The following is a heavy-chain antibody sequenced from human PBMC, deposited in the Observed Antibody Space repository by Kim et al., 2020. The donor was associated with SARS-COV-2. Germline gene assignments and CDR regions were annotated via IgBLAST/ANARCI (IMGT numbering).Heavy chain of an antibody. V-gene: IGHV3-30*04. CDR3: ARDIAEYFDY. CDR1: GFTFSSYA. J-gene: IGHJ4*02. CDR2: ISYDGSNK. D-gene: IGHD3-16*02. Sequence: GGSLRLSCAASGFTFSSYAMHWVRQAPGKGLEWVAVISYDGSNKYYADSVKGRFTISRDNSKNTLYLQMNSLRAEDTAVYYCARDIAEYFDYWGQGTLVTVSS.